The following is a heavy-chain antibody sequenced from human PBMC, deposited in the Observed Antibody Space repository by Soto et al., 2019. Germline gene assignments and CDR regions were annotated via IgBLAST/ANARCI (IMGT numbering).Heavy chain of an antibody. D-gene: IGHD1-1*01. CDR1: GGTFSSYT. Sequence: SVKVSCKASGGTFSSYTISWVRQAPGQGLEWMGRIIPILGIANYAQKFQGRVTITADKSTSTAYMELSSLRSDDTAVYYCATGGTPSYAMDVWGKGPTVTVSS. V-gene: IGHV1-69*02. CDR2: IIPILGIA. CDR3: ATGGTPSYAMDV. J-gene: IGHJ6*04.